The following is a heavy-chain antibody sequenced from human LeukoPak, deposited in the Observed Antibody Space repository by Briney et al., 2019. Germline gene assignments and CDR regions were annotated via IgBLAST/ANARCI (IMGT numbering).Heavy chain of an antibody. D-gene: IGHD4-11*01. CDR3: ARAATVTTSGHLFP. J-gene: IGHJ5*02. V-gene: IGHV1-18*01. Sequence: ASVKVSCKASGYTFISYGIIWVRQAPGQRLEWMGWISAYNGNTNYAQKLQGRVTMTTDSSTSTAYMELRSLRSDDTAVYYCARAATVTTSGHLFPWGQGTLVTVSS. CDR2: ISAYNGNT. CDR1: GYTFISYG.